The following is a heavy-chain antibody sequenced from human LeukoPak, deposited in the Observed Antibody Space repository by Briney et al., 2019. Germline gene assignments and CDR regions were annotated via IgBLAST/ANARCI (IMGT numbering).Heavy chain of an antibody. Sequence: SEALSLTCTVSGGSISSYYWSWIRQPPGKGLEWIGYIYYSGSTNYNPSLKSRVTISVDTSKNQFSLKLSSVTAEDTAVYYCARDLTLNWFDPWGQGTLVTVSS. J-gene: IGHJ5*02. CDR3: ARDLTLNWFDP. CDR1: GGSISSYY. D-gene: IGHD4-23*01. CDR2: IYYSGST. V-gene: IGHV4-59*12.